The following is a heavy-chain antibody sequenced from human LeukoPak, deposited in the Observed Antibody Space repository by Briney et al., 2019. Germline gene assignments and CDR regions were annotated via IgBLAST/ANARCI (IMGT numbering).Heavy chain of an antibody. Sequence: SETLSLTCTVSGGSISSYYWSWIRQPPGKGLEWIGYIYYSGSTNCNPSLKSRVTISVDTSKNQFSLKLSSVTAADTAVYYCARQVGGSYPHFDYWGQGTLVTVSS. D-gene: IGHD1-26*01. CDR3: ARQVGGSYPHFDY. J-gene: IGHJ4*02. V-gene: IGHV4-59*08. CDR2: IYYSGST. CDR1: GGSISSYY.